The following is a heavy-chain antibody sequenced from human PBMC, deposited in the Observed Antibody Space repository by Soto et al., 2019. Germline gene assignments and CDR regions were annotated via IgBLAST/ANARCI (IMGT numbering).Heavy chain of an antibody. V-gene: IGHV1-69*13. Sequence: SVKVSCKASGGTFSSYAISWVRQAPGQGLEWMGGIIPIFGTANYAQKFQGRVTITADESTSTAYMELGSLRSEDTAVYYCAGLRLTMVRGVIVVPRWGQGTLVTVSS. CDR3: AGLRLTMVRGVIVVPR. D-gene: IGHD3-10*01. CDR2: IIPIFGTA. CDR1: GGTFSSYA. J-gene: IGHJ4*02.